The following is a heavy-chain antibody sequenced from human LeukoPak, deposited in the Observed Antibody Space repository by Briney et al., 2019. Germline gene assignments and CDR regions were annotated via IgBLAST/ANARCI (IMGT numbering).Heavy chain of an antibody. J-gene: IGHJ5*02. V-gene: IGHV4-61*01. CDR2: IYYSGST. D-gene: IGHD2-2*01. Sequence: PSETLSLTCTVSGGSVSSGSYYWGWLRQPPGKGLEWIGYIYYSGSTNYNPSLKSRVTISVDTSKNQFSLKLSSVTAADTAVYYCAREVVPAAVGYNWFDPWGQGTLVTVSS. CDR3: AREVVPAAVGYNWFDP. CDR1: GGSVSSGSYY.